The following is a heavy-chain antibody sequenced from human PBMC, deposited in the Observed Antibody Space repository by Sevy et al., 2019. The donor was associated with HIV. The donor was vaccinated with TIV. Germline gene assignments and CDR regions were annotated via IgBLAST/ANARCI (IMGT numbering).Heavy chain of an antibody. Sequence: GGSLRLSCTVYGFIFSNFAMHWVRQAPGKGLEWVAVTSYDGSHKYYADSVKGRFTVSRDNSRNILSLEMNSLRRDDTAVYYCARGENDDEFFQYWGQGTLVTVSS. V-gene: IGHV3-30*04. CDR3: ARGENDDEFFQY. CDR2: TSYDGSHK. CDR1: GFIFSNFA. J-gene: IGHJ1*01. D-gene: IGHD1-26*01.